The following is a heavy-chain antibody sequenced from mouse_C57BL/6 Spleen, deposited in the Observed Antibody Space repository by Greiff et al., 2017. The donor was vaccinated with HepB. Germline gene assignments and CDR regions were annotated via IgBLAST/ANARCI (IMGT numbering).Heavy chain of an antibody. CDR3: ARGGYDDDPYYAMDY. Sequence: VKLMESGPGLVQPSQSLSITCTVSGFSLTSYGVHWVRQSPGKGLEWLGVIWSGGSTDYNAAFISRLSISKDNSKSQVFFKMNSLQADDTAIYYCARGGYDDDPYYAMDYWGQGTSVTVSS. V-gene: IGHV2-2*01. CDR1: GFSLTSYG. J-gene: IGHJ4*01. D-gene: IGHD2-2*01. CDR2: IWSGGST.